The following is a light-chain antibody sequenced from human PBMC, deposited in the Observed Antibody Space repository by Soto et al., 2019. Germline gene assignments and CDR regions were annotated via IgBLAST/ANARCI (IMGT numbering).Light chain of an antibody. V-gene: IGKV3D-20*02. CDR3: QQSYSTLWT. CDR2: DAS. Sequence: EFVLKRSPGSLSLSPGDRATLSCRASQTVRNNYLAWYQQKPGQAPRLLIYDASSRATGIPDRFSGGGSGTDFTLTISSLQPEDFATYYCQQSYSTLWTFGQGTKVDIK. J-gene: IGKJ1*01. CDR1: QTVRNNY.